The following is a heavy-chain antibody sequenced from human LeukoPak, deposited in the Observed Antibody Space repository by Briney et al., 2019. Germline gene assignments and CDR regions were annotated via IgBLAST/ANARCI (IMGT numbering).Heavy chain of an antibody. CDR3: ARDGVATRGSGLDY. D-gene: IGHD5-12*01. Sequence: PGGSLRLSCAASGFTFSSYAMHWVRQTPGKGLEWVAVISYDGSNKYYADSVKGRFTISRDNSKNTLYLQMNSLRAEDTAAYYCARDGVATRGSGLDYWGQGTLVTVSS. J-gene: IGHJ4*02. CDR1: GFTFSSYA. V-gene: IGHV3-30*04. CDR2: ISYDGSNK.